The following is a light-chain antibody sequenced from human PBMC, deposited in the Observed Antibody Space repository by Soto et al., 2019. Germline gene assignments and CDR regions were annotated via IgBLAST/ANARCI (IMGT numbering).Light chain of an antibody. Sequence: DIQMTQSPSTLSASVGDRVTITCRASQSISSWLAWYQQKRGKAPKLLIYDASSLESGVPSRFSGSGSGTEFTLTISSLQPDDFATYYCQQYNSYLWTFGQGTKVEIK. CDR3: QQYNSYLWT. V-gene: IGKV1-5*01. J-gene: IGKJ1*01. CDR1: QSISSW. CDR2: DAS.